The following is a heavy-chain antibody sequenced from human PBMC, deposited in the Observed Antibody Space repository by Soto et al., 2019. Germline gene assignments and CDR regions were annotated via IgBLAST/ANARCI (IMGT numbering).Heavy chain of an antibody. V-gene: IGHV4-59*01. CDR1: GGSISSYY. CDR3: AALPRY. Sequence: QVQLQESGPGLVKPSETLSLTCNVSGGSISSYYWSWVRQSPGKGLEWIGYFYYSGTTNYNPSLKSRGTISIDMSKNQISLKLTSVTAADTAVYYCAALPRYWGQGTLVTVSS. D-gene: IGHD6-6*01. CDR2: FYYSGTT. J-gene: IGHJ4*02.